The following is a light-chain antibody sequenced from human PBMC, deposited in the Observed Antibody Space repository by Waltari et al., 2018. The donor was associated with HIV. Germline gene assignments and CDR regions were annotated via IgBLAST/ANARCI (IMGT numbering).Light chain of an antibody. CDR2: RNE. Sequence: QSVLTQPPSASATPGQRFTISCSGSSSNIGSNTVNWYQQFSGTAPKLLISRNEQRPSGVPDRFSGSKSGTSASLAITGLQSEDEADYYCAAWDDNLDAYVFGTGTKVTVL. V-gene: IGLV1-44*01. CDR1: SSNIGSNT. CDR3: AAWDDNLDAYV. J-gene: IGLJ1*01.